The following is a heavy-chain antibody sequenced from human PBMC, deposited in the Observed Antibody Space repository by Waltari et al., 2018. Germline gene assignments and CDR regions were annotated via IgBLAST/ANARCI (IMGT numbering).Heavy chain of an antibody. CDR1: GGSISSYY. J-gene: IGHJ3*02. Sequence: QVQLQESGPGLVKPSETLSLTCTVSGGSISSYYWSWIRQPPGKGLEWIGYIYYSGSTNYNTFLKSRVTISVDTSTNQFSLKLSSVTAADTAVYYCARDRPIVGAHHDAFDIGGQGTMVTVSS. CDR3: ARDRPIVGAHHDAFDI. CDR2: IYYSGST. D-gene: IGHD1-26*01. V-gene: IGHV4-59*01.